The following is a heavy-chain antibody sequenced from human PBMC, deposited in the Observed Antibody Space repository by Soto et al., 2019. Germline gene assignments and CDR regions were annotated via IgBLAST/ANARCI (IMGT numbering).Heavy chain of an antibody. V-gene: IGHV1-69*13. D-gene: IGHD2-2*01. Sequence: SVKVSCKASGGTFSSYAISWVRQAPGQGLEWMGGIIPIFGTANYAQKFQGRVTITADESTSTAYMELSSLRSEDTAVYYCARDFVVVPAAVDYGMDVWGQGTTVTVYS. J-gene: IGHJ6*02. CDR2: IIPIFGTA. CDR3: ARDFVVVPAAVDYGMDV. CDR1: GGTFSSYA.